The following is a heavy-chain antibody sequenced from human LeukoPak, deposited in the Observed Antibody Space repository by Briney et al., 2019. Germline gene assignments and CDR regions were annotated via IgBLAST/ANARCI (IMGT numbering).Heavy chain of an antibody. CDR1: GFTFSSYW. D-gene: IGHD6-13*01. J-gene: IGHJ4*02. CDR2: INSDGSST. Sequence: GGSLRLSCAASGFTFSSYWMHWVRQTPGKGLVWVSRINSDGSSTSYADSVEGRFTISRDNAKNTLSLQMNSLRAEDTAFYHCAILAAAGTADYWGQGTLVTVSS. CDR3: AILAAAGTADY. V-gene: IGHV3-74*01.